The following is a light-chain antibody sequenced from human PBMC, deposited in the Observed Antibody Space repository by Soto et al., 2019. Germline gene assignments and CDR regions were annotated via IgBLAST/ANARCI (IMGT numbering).Light chain of an antibody. CDR3: QQTYSSPPGA. V-gene: IGKV1-39*01. Sequence: DIQITQSPCSLSASVGDRVTITCRASQSIRNYLNWYQQKPGKAPKVLIYTASSLQSGAPSRFSGSGSGTDFTLSIGRLQPEDFATYYCQQTYSSPPGAFGQGTKVDIK. CDR2: TAS. CDR1: QSIRNY. J-gene: IGKJ1*01.